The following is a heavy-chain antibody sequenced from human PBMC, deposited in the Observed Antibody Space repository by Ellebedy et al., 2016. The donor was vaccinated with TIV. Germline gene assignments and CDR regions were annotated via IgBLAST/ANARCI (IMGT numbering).Heavy chain of an antibody. Sequence: GESLKISCAASGFIFSSYAMHWVRQAPGKGLEWVGLISYDGANQYYVDSVKGRFTISRDDSKNTLYLQMNSLATEDTAIYYCARDLGGLWTHFEYWGQGTLVTVSS. V-gene: IGHV3-30-3*01. D-gene: IGHD1-26*01. J-gene: IGHJ4*02. CDR1: GFIFSSYA. CDR2: ISYDGANQ. CDR3: ARDLGGLWTHFEY.